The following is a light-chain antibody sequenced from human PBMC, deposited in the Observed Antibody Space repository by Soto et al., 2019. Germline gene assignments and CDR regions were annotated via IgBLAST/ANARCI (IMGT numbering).Light chain of an antibody. J-gene: IGKJ4*01. CDR3: QQYNNWHPLT. CDR2: VTY. Sequence: EIVMTQSPATLSVSPGERATLSCRASQSVSSNLAWYQQKPGQAPMLLIYVTYIRATGIPARFSGSGSGTVFTLTISSLQSEDFAVYYCQQYNNWHPLTFGGGNKVEIK. CDR1: QSVSSN. V-gene: IGKV3D-15*01.